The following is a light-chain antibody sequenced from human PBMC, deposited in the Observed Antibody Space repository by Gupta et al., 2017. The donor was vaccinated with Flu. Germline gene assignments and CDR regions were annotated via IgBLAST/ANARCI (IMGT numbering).Light chain of an antibody. V-gene: IGKV3-15*01. CDR1: QSVSSN. J-gene: IGKJ4*01. CDR2: GAS. Sequence: EIVMTQSPATLSESPGERATLSCRASQSVSSNLAWYQQKPGKAPRLLIYGASTRATGIPAKFSGSGSGTEFTLTISSLQSEDFAGYYCQQYNNWPLTFGGGTKVEIK. CDR3: QQYNNWPLT.